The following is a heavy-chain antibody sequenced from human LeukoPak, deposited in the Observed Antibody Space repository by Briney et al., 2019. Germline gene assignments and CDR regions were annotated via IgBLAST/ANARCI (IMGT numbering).Heavy chain of an antibody. J-gene: IGHJ4*02. CDR3: AREVDY. CDR2: ISYDGSNK. V-gene: IGHV3-30-3*01. Sequence: GRSLRLSCAASGFTFSSYAMHWVRQAPGKGLEWVAVISYDGSNKYYADSVRGRFTISRDNSKNTLYLQMSSLRAEDTAVYYCAREVDYWGQGTLVTVSS. CDR1: GFTFSSYA.